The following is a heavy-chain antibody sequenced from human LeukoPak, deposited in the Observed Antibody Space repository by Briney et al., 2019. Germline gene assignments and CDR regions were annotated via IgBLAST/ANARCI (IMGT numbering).Heavy chain of an antibody. CDR3: AKDPHYDILTGSGAFDI. J-gene: IGHJ3*02. D-gene: IGHD3-9*01. CDR2: ISWNSGSI. V-gene: IGHV3-9*03. CDR1: GFTFDDYA. Sequence: GRSLRLSCAASGFTFDDYAMHWVRQAPGKGLEWVSGISWNSGSIGYADSVKGRFTISRDNAKNSLYLQMNSLRAEDMALYYCAKDPHYDILTGSGAFDIWGQGTMVTVSS.